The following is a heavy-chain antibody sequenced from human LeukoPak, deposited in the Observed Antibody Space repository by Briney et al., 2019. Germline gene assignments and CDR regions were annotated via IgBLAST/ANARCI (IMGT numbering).Heavy chain of an antibody. D-gene: IGHD1-26*01. CDR1: GFTFSSYS. V-gene: IGHV3-21*01. J-gene: IGHJ3*02. CDR2: ISSSSSYI. CDR3: ARAFGLSGSYHFAPMKPFDI. Sequence: PGGSLRLSCAASGFTFSSYSMNWVRQAPGKGLEWVSSISSSSSYIYYADSVKGRFTISRDNAKNSLYLQMNSLRAEDTAVYYCARAFGLSGSYHFAPMKPFDIWGQGTMVTVSS.